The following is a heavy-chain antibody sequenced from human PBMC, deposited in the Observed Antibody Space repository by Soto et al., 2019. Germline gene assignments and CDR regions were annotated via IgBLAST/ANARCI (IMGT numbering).Heavy chain of an antibody. CDR3: AKKAVNGHDSPDFSWWDV. V-gene: IGHV3-30*18. Sequence: QEQLVESGGGVVQPGRSLRLSCAGSGVDISDYGMHWVRQAPGKGLEWVAAISYNAALQHYADSVKGRFTISRDDSKETVYLQMDSLRIEGTAVYYCAKKAVNGHDSPDFSWWDVWGHGTLVNVSS. D-gene: IGHD3-22*01. CDR2: ISYNAALQ. CDR1: GVDISDYG. J-gene: IGHJ6*02.